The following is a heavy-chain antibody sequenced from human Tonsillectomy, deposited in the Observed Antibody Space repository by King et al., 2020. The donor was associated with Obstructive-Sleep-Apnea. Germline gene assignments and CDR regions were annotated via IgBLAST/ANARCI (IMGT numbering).Heavy chain of an antibody. Sequence: QLQESGPGLVKPSETLSLTCIVSGGSISSSSYYWGWIRQPPGKGLEWIGNIYYGGSTYYNPSLKSRVTISVDTSKNQFSLKLSSVTAAGTAGFYCAGDFSGNLHLCFRGPGNLGHR. D-gene: IGHD1-26*01. CDR2: IYYGGST. CDR3: AGDFSGNLHLCF. V-gene: IGHV4-39*07. CDR1: GGSISSSSYY. J-gene: IGHJ4*02.